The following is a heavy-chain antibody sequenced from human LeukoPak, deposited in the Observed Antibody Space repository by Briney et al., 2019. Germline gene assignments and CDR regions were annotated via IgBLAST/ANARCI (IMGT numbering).Heavy chain of an antibody. J-gene: IGHJ6*03. CDR2: IRYDGSNK. CDR3: AKNGRDGAPYRSSTSCYTGYYYYMDV. V-gene: IGHV3-30*02. CDR1: GFTFSSYG. D-gene: IGHD2-2*02. Sequence: PGGSLRLSCAASGFTFSSYGMHWVRQAPGKGLEWVAFIRYDGSNKYYADSVKGRFTISRDNSKNTLYLKMNRLRAEDTAVYYCAKNGRDGAPYRSSTSCYTGYYYYMDVWGKGTTVTVSS.